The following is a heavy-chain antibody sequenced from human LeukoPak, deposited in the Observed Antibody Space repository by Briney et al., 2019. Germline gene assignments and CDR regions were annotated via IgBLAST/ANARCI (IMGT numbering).Heavy chain of an antibody. CDR1: GGSFSGCY. CDR3: ARLAARPNYYYGMDV. CDR2: INHSGST. V-gene: IGHV4-34*01. J-gene: IGHJ6*02. Sequence: SETLSLTCAVYGGSFSGCYWSWIRQPPGKGLEWIGEINHSGSTNYNPSLKSRVTISVDTSKSQFSLKLSSVTAADTAVYYCARLAARPNYYYGMDVWGQGTTVTVSS. D-gene: IGHD6-6*01.